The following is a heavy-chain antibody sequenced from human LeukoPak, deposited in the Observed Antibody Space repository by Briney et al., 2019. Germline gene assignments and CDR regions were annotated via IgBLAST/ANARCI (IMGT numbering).Heavy chain of an antibody. Sequence: PGRSLRLSCAASRFTFSNYGMHWVRQAPGKGLEWVAIISYDGVNKYYADSVKGRFTISRDNSKNTLYLQMNSLRAEDTAVYYCTTDRLRALYYKDSSGYYRFDYWGQGTLVTVSS. D-gene: IGHD3-22*01. CDR1: RFTFSNYG. CDR2: ISYDGVNK. V-gene: IGHV3-30*03. CDR3: TTDRLRALYYKDSSGYYRFDY. J-gene: IGHJ4*01.